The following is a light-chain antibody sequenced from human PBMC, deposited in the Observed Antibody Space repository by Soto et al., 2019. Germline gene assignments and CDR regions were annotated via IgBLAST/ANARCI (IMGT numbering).Light chain of an antibody. Sequence: QSVLTQPPSASVTPGQRVTISCSGSRSNIGSNHVQWYLQVPGTAPKLLIYRNNERPSGVPDRFSGSKSGTSASLAISGLQSEDEADYHCATWDDGLYGQVFGGGTKLTVL. V-gene: IGLV1-44*01. CDR3: ATWDDGLYGQV. CDR2: RNN. CDR1: RSNIGSNH. J-gene: IGLJ3*02.